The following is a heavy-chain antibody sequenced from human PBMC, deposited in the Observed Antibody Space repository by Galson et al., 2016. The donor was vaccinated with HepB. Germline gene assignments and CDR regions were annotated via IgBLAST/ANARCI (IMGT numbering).Heavy chain of an antibody. CDR2: TSSDESVK. CDR3: AKAGVEYCGTDCYFDY. CDR1: GFTFSYYG. D-gene: IGHD2-21*01. Sequence: SLRLSCAASGFTFSYYGIHWVRQAPGKGLEWVAVTSSDESVKYYTDSVKGRFTISRDTSKNTLFLQMNSLRAEDTAVYYCAKAGVEYCGTDCYFDYWGQGALVTVSS. V-gene: IGHV3-30*18. J-gene: IGHJ4*02.